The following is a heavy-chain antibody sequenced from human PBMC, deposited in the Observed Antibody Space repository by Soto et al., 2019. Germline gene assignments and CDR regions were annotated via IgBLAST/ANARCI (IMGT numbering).Heavy chain of an antibody. CDR3: ARPPYGSVSYDRGGVSY. V-gene: IGHV3-74*01. CDR2: INSDGTL. CDR1: GFTFRIYS. Sequence: EVQLVESGGGLVQPWGSLRLSCVASGFTFRIYSMHWVRHVPGKGLVWVSRINSDGTLDYADSVKGRFTISRDNAKNTLYLQMNRLRAEDTAVYYCARPPYGSVSYDRGGVSYWGQGTLVTGSS. J-gene: IGHJ4*02. D-gene: IGHD3-10*01.